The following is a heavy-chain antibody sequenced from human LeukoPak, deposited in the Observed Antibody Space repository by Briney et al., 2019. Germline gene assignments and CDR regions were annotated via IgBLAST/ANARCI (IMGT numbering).Heavy chain of an antibody. Sequence: ASVKVSCKASGYTFTSYDINWVRQATGQGLEWMGWMNPNSGNTGYAQKFQGRVTITRDTSASTAYMELSSLRSEDMAVYYCARGDSSSWDLFDYWGQGTLVTVSS. CDR1: GYTFTSYD. D-gene: IGHD6-13*01. CDR2: MNPNSGNT. V-gene: IGHV1-8*03. J-gene: IGHJ4*02. CDR3: ARGDSSSWDLFDY.